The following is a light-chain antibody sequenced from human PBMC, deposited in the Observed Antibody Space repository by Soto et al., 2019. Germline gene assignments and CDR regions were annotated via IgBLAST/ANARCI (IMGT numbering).Light chain of an antibody. J-gene: IGKJ3*01. V-gene: IGKV1-12*01. CDR2: ASS. Sequence: DIQMTQSPSSVSASVGDTVTITCRASQDILSWLAWYQQKPGEAPRLLIYASSNLQSGVPSRFSCTRSGTDFTLTISSLQPEDFATYYCQQANSFPITVGPGTRLDIK. CDR1: QDILSW. CDR3: QQANSFPIT.